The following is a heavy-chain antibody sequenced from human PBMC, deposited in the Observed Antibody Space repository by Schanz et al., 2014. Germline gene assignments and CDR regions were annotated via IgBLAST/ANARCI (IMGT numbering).Heavy chain of an antibody. CDR2: VCYDGSKK. Sequence: VQLVKSGGGFVQPGRSLRLSCAASGFTFSSYGMHWVRQVPGKGLEWVAVVCYDGSKKFYADSVKGQFTISRDNSKNTLYLQMSSLRAEDTALYYCAKDPHRDYGGKPQTFDIWGQGTMVTVSS. D-gene: IGHD4-17*01. CDR3: AKDPHRDYGGKPQTFDI. J-gene: IGHJ3*02. CDR1: GFTFSSYG. V-gene: IGHV3-33*06.